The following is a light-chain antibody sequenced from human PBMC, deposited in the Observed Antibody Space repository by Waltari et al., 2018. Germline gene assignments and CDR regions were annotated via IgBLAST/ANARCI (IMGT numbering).Light chain of an antibody. V-gene: IGLV2-14*03. Sequence: SVLTQPAPVSASPGQSLTISCTGTANDVGGFNYASLCQQHPGKAPKLILSEVKNRPSGVFTRFSGSKSGNTASLTISRLQAEDEADYFCISYRRTTAQSMTLYVFGTGTKVTVL. CDR2: EVK. CDR1: ANDVGGFNY. CDR3: ISYRRTTAQSMTLYV. J-gene: IGLJ1*01.